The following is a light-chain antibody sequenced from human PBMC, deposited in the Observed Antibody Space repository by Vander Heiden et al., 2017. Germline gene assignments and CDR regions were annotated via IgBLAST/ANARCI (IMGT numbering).Light chain of an antibody. J-gene: IGLJ2*01. V-gene: IGLV1-40*01. CDR1: SANIGAGYD. CDR2: TNT. Sequence: QSVLTQPPSVSGAPGQRVTISCTGGSANIGAGYDVHGYQYRPGTAPKLLIYTNTNRPSGVPDRFSASKSGTSASVAITGLQAEDEADYYCQSYDSSLGGYVVFGGGTKLTVL. CDR3: QSYDSSLGGYVV.